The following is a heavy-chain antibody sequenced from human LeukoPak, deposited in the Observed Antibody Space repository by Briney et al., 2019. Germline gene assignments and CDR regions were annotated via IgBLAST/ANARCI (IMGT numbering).Heavy chain of an antibody. CDR3: AKVPNSGYDDYDY. D-gene: IGHD5-12*01. CDR2: ISYDGSNK. CDR1: GFTFSSYG. V-gene: IGHV3-30*18. Sequence: GGSLRLSCAASGFTFSSYGMHWVRQAPGKGLEWVAVISYDGSNKYYADSVKGRFTISRDNSKNTLYLQMNSLRAEDTAVYYCAKVPNSGYDDYDYWGQGTLVTVSS. J-gene: IGHJ4*02.